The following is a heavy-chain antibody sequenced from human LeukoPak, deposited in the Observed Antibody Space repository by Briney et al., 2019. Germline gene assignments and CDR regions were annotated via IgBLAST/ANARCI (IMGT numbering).Heavy chain of an antibody. CDR3: ARGYSSSLSFDP. J-gene: IGHJ5*02. Sequence: PSETLSLTCTVSGGSISSSSYYWGWIRQPPGKGLEWIGSIYYSGSTYYNPSLKSQVTISVDTSKNQFSLKLSFVTAADTAVYYCARGYSSSLSFDPWGQGTLVTVSS. V-gene: IGHV4-39*01. CDR2: IYYSGST. D-gene: IGHD6-13*01. CDR1: GGSISSSSYY.